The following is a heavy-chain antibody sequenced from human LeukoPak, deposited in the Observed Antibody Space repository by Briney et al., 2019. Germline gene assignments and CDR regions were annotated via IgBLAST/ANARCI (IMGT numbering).Heavy chain of an antibody. D-gene: IGHD2-2*01. CDR3: ARDIVVVPAALGPDAFDI. Sequence: GASVKVSCKTSDYSFSSYGFTWVRQAPGQGLEWMGWISAFTGNTTYAQKFQGRVTMTTDTSTSTAYMELRSLRSDDTAVYYCARDIVVVPAALGPDAFDIWGQGTMVTVSS. CDR2: ISAFTGNT. CDR1: DYSFSSYG. V-gene: IGHV1-18*01. J-gene: IGHJ3*02.